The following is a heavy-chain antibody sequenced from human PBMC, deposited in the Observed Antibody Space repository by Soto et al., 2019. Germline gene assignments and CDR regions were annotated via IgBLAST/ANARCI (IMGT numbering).Heavy chain of an antibody. D-gene: IGHD3-9*01. CDR1: GYSYTGYY. Sequence: SVKQYSKGSGYSYTGYYVHLLRPATGQGLERVGWINPNSGGTNYAQKFQGRVTMTRDTSISTAYMELSRLRSDDTAVYYCARVPRDHFDWLPTSYSYGMDVWGHGTPVTVSS. CDR2: INPNSGGT. J-gene: IGHJ6*01. CDR3: ARVPRDHFDWLPTSYSYGMDV. V-gene: IGHV1-2*02.